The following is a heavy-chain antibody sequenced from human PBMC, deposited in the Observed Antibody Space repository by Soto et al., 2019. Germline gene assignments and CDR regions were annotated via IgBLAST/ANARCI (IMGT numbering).Heavy chain of an antibody. CDR1: GYTFTSYG. J-gene: IGHJ5*02. CDR3: ARASGSAYWFAP. Sequence: QVQLVQSGAEVKKPGASVKVSCKASGYTFTSYGISWVRQAPGQGLEWMGWISAYNGNTNYAQKLQGRVTMTTDTSTSTAARELRSLISDDTAVYSCARASGSAYWFAPWGQGTLVTVSS. D-gene: IGHD1-26*01. CDR2: ISAYNGNT. V-gene: IGHV1-18*01.